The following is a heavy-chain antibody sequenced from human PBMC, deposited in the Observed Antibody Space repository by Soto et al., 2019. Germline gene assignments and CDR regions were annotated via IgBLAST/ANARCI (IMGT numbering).Heavy chain of an antibody. CDR3: ARGFLEWLLPGATFDS. CDR1: GGSFSGYY. Sequence: SETLSLTCAVYGGSFSGYYWSWIRQPPGKGLEWIGEINHSGSTNYNPSLKSRVTISVDTSKNQFSLKLSSVTAADTAVYYCARGFLEWLLPGATFDSWGQGTLVTVSS. V-gene: IGHV4-34*01. J-gene: IGHJ4*02. D-gene: IGHD3-3*01. CDR2: INHSGST.